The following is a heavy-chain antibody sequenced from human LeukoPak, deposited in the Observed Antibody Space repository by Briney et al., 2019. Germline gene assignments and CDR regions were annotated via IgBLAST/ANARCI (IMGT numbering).Heavy chain of an antibody. D-gene: IGHD4/OR15-4a*01. CDR3: AREKYGGPEY. CDR2: IYSGGST. CDR1: GLTVSSKY. V-gene: IGHV3-66*01. Sequence: QTGGSLRLSCAASGLTVSSKYMSWVRQAPGKGLEWVSVIYSGGSTYYADSVKGRFTISRDNSKNTLYLQINSLRAEDTAVYYCAREKYGGPEYWGQGTLVTVSS. J-gene: IGHJ4*02.